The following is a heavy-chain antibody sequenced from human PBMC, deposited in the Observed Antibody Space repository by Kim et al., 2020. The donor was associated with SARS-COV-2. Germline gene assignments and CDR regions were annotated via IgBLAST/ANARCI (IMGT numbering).Heavy chain of an antibody. CDR3: ARVYSSSHDAFDI. Sequence: GGSLRLSCAASGFTVSSNYMSWVRQAPGKGLEWVSVIYSGGSTYYADSVKGRFTISRDNSKNTLYLQMNSLRAEDTAVYYCARVYSSSHDAFDIWGQGTMVTVSS. J-gene: IGHJ3*02. D-gene: IGHD6-6*01. CDR1: GFTVSSNY. CDR2: IYSGGST. V-gene: IGHV3-66*01.